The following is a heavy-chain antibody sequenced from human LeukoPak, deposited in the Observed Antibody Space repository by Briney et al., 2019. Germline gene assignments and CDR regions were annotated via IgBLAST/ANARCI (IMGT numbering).Heavy chain of an antibody. D-gene: IGHD6-13*01. CDR2: IYYSGST. Sequence: SETLSLTCTVSGGSISSSSYYWGWIRQPPGKGLEWIGSIYYSGSTYYNPSLKSRVTISVDTSKNQFSLKLSSVTAADTAVYYCGSAAGVNYFDYWGQGTLVTVSS. CDR1: GGSISSSSYY. CDR3: GSAAGVNYFDY. V-gene: IGHV4-39*01. J-gene: IGHJ4*02.